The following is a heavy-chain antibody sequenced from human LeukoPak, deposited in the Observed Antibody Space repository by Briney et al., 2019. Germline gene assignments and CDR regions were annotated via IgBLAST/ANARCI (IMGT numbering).Heavy chain of an antibody. J-gene: IGHJ4*02. D-gene: IGHD3-3*01. CDR3: TRDQRQISFDY. Sequence: ASVKVSCKASGYTFTSYDINWVRQAPGQGLEWMGWIDTNTGNPTYAQGFTGRFVFSLDTSVSTAYLQISSLGAEDTAFYYCTRDQRQISFDYWGQGTLVTVSS. V-gene: IGHV7-4-1*02. CDR2: IDTNTGNP. CDR1: GYTFTSYD.